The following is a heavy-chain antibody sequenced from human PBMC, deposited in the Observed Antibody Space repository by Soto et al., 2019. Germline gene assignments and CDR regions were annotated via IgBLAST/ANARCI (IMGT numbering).Heavy chain of an antibody. V-gene: IGHV4-31*03. J-gene: IGHJ4*02. Sequence: SETLSLTCTVSSGSVSSGGYFWSWIRQLPGKGLEWIGYIYHTGSTFYNPSLKSRVTISLDTSKSQFSLRLTSVTAADTAMYFCARSSARSMFDYWGPGTLVTVSS. CDR1: SGSVSSGGYF. CDR2: IYHTGST. D-gene: IGHD2-2*01. CDR3: ARSSARSMFDY.